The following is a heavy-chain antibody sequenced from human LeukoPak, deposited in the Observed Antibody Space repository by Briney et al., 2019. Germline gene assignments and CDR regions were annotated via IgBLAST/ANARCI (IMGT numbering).Heavy chain of an antibody. Sequence: GGSLRLSCAASGFTSSSYEMNWVRQAPGKGLEWVSYISSSGSTIYYADSVKGRFTISRDNAKNSLYLQMNSLRAEDTALYYCARGRYSGSYLLDYWGQGTLVTVSS. CDR1: GFTSSSYE. D-gene: IGHD1-26*01. V-gene: IGHV3-48*03. CDR3: ARGRYSGSYLLDY. J-gene: IGHJ4*02. CDR2: ISSSGSTI.